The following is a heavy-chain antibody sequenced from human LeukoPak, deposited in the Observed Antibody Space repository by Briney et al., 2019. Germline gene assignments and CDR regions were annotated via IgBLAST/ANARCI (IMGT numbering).Heavy chain of an antibody. J-gene: IGHJ4*02. CDR1: GFTFTSYA. V-gene: IGHV3-23*01. CDR3: AKSSSWYFDY. Sequence: VGSLRLSCAVSGFTFTSYAMSWVRQAPGKGLECVSGISGSRGSTYYAGSVKGRFTISRDNSKNTLYLQMNSLRAEDTAVYYCAKSSSWYFDYWGQGTLVTVSS. CDR2: ISGSRGST. D-gene: IGHD6-13*01.